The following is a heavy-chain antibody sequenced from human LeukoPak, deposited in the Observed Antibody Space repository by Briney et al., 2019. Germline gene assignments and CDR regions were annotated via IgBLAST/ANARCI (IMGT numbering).Heavy chain of an antibody. J-gene: IGHJ6*02. CDR3: ARLPTYDFWSGYYTGSSPYYYGMDV. CDR1: GGSISSYY. D-gene: IGHD3-3*01. Sequence: SSETLSLTCTVSGGSISSYYWSWLRQPPGKGLEWIGYIYYSGSTNYNPSLKSRVTISVDTSKNQFSLKLSSVTAADTAVYYCARLPTYDFWSGYYTGSSPYYYGMDVWGQGTTVTVSS. V-gene: IGHV4-59*08. CDR2: IYYSGST.